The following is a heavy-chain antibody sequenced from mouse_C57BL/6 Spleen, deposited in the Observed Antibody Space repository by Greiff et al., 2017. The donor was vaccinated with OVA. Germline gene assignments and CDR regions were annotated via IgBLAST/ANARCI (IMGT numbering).Heavy chain of an antibody. V-gene: IGHV3-6*01. CDR2: ISYDGSN. CDR3: ARDYYDYDALYYFDY. Sequence: ESGPGLVKPSQSLSLTCSVTGYSITSGYSWNWIRQFPGNKLEWMGYISYDGSNNYNPSLKNRISITRDTSKKQFFLKLNSVTTEDTATYYCARDYYDYDALYYFDYWGQGTTLTVSS. D-gene: IGHD2-4*01. J-gene: IGHJ2*01. CDR1: GYSITSGYS.